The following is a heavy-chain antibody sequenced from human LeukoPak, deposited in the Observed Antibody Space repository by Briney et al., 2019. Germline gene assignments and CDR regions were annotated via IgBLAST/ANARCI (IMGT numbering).Heavy chain of an antibody. CDR3: ASSNRGPDL. CDR1: VFTFNNYS. CDR2: IKQDGSDE. J-gene: IGHJ5*02. D-gene: IGHD3-10*01. Sequence: GRTLRLSCAASVFTFNNYSMNCVRHAPGKGLGWGASIKQDGSDEYYVDFVKARFTISRDNAQNSFYLQMNSLRAEDTALYYCASSNRGPDLWGQGTLVLVSS. V-gene: IGHV3-7*01.